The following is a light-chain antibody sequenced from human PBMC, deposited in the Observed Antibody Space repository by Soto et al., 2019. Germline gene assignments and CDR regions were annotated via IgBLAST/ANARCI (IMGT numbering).Light chain of an antibody. CDR1: SSDVGGYNY. V-gene: IGLV2-8*01. CDR3: SSYACSNNFEGV. Sequence: QSALTQPPSASGSPGQSVTISCTGTSSDVGGYNYVSWYQQHPGKAPKLMIYEVSKRPSGVPDRFSGSKSGNTASLTVSGLQAEDEADYYCSSYACSNNFEGVFGTGTKLTVL. J-gene: IGLJ1*01. CDR2: EVS.